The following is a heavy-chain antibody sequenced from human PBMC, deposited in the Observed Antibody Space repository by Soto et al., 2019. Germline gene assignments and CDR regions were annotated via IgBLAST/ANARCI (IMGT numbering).Heavy chain of an antibody. CDR3: ARDLAAVPRAFDY. CDR1: GGSISSYF. V-gene: IGHV4-59*01. CDR2: VYYTGTT. J-gene: IGHJ4*02. D-gene: IGHD6-13*01. Sequence: PSETLSLTCTVSGGSISSYFYIWVRQPPGKGLEWIGSVYYTGTTDYNPSLKSRVTISVDTSKTQFSLNLRSVTAADTAVYYCARDLAAVPRAFDYGGRGTLVTVS.